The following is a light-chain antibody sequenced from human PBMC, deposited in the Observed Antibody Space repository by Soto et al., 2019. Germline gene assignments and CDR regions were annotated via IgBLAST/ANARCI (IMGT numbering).Light chain of an antibody. J-gene: IGLJ1*01. CDR3: CSSASSATSFYV. V-gene: IGLV2-23*01. CDR2: EGS. CDR1: SNDVGSYNL. Sequence: QSALTQPASVSGSPGQSITISCTGTSNDVGSYNLVSWYQQHPGKAPKLIISEGSKRPSGVSDRFSGSKSGNTPSLTISGLQAEDEAEYHCCSSASSATSFYVFGTGTKVTVL.